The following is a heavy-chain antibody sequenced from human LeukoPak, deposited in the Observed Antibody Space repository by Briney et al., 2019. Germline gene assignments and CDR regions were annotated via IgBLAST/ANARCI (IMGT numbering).Heavy chain of an antibody. CDR2: ISGSSGTI. Sequence: GGSLRLSCVASGFTFSSYSLNWVRQAPGKGLEWISYISGSSGTIHYADSVKGRFTISRDNAQNSSYLQMSSLRDEDTAMYYCASCSYDSSGYFYAWGQGILVTVSS. D-gene: IGHD3-22*01. CDR3: ASCSYDSSGYFYA. J-gene: IGHJ5*02. CDR1: GFTFSSYS. V-gene: IGHV3-48*02.